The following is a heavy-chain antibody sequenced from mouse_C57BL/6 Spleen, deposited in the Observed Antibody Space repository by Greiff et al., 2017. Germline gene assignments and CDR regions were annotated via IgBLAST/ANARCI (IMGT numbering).Heavy chain of an antibody. Sequence: EVQLQESGPGLVKPSQSLSLTCSVTGYSITGGYYWNWLRQFPGNKLEWTGYISYDGSNNYNPSLKNRISITRDTSKNPFFLKLNSVTTEDSATDYCARASTTVVPHFDFWGQGTTLTVSS. V-gene: IGHV3-6*01. CDR1: GYSITGGYY. D-gene: IGHD1-1*01. CDR3: ARASTTVVPHFDF. CDR2: ISYDGSN. J-gene: IGHJ2*01.